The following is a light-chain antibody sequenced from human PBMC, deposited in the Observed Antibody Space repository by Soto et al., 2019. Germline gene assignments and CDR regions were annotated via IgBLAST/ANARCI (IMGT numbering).Light chain of an antibody. CDR2: AAS. J-gene: IGKJ5*01. V-gene: IGKV3-20*01. CDR3: QNYGGLSIT. Sequence: ELGLTQSPGTLSLSTGERATLSCRASQSFDSKYLAWYQQKVGQAPRLLIYAASSRATCVPDRFSGSGSGTDFTLAISRREPDDFAVYYCQNYGGLSITFGQGTRLEIK. CDR1: QSFDSKY.